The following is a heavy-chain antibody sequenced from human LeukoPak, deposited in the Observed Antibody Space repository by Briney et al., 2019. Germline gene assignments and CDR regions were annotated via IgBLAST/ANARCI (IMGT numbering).Heavy chain of an antibody. Sequence: SETLSLTCAVYGGSFSGYYWSWIRQPPGKGLEWIGEINHSGSTNYNPSLKSRVTISVDTSKNQFSLKVTSVTAADTAVYYCARTTYYYGSGSYDWGQGTLVTVSS. CDR1: GGSFSGYY. J-gene: IGHJ4*02. CDR2: INHSGST. V-gene: IGHV4-34*01. CDR3: ARTTYYYGSGSYD. D-gene: IGHD3-10*01.